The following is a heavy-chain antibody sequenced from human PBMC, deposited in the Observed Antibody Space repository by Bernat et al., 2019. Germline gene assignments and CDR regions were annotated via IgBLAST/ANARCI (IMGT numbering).Heavy chain of an antibody. J-gene: IGHJ4*02. CDR1: GFTFSSYD. CDR2: IGTAGDT. V-gene: IGHV3-13*04. CDR3: ARGAYDSSSSGYFDY. Sequence: EVQLVESGGGLVQPGGSLRLSCAASGFTFSSYDMHWVRQATGKGLEWVSAIGTAGDTYYPDSVKGRFTISRENAKNSLYLQMNSLRAGDTAVYYCARGAYDSSSSGYFDYWGQGTLVTVSS. D-gene: IGHD3-22*01.